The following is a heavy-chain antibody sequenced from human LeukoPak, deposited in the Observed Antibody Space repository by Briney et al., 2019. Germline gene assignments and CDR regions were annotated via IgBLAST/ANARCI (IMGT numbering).Heavy chain of an antibody. CDR3: ARYQYYYDSSGYPVDY. J-gene: IGHJ4*02. CDR1: GGTFSSYT. Sequence: SVKVSCKASGGTFSSYTISWVRQAPGQGLEWMGKIIPILGIANYAQKFQGRVTITADKSTSTAYMELSSLRSEDTAVYYCARYQYYYDSSGYPVDYWGQGTLVTVSS. CDR2: IIPILGIA. V-gene: IGHV1-69*02. D-gene: IGHD3-22*01.